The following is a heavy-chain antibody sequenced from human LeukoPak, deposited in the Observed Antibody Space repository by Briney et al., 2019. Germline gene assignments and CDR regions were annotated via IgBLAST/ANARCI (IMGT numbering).Heavy chain of an antibody. CDR1: GFTFSSYA. D-gene: IGHD2-8*02. J-gene: IGHJ6*02. Sequence: GGSLRLSCVASGFTFSSYAMNWVRQAPGKGLEWVSGISGGADRTYYADSVRGRFTTSRDNSKTRLSLQMSRVTAEDTAVYYCAKLFTGGYYSTLYYYGLDVWGQGTTVTVSS. CDR3: AKLFTGGYYSTLYYYGLDV. CDR2: ISGGADRT. V-gene: IGHV3-23*01.